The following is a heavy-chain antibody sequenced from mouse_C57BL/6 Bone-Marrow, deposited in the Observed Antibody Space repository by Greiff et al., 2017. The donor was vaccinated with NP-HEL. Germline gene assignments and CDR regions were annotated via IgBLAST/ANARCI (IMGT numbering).Heavy chain of an antibody. CDR3: ASWSNYFDY. CDR1: GYAFSSSW. V-gene: IGHV1-82*01. Sequence: QVQLQQSGPELVKPGASVKISCKASGYAFSSSWMNWVKQRPGKGLEWIGRIYPGDGDTNYNGKFKGKATLTADKSSSTAYMQLSSLTSEDSAVYFCASWSNYFDYWGQGTTLTVSS. CDR2: IYPGDGDT. J-gene: IGHJ2*01.